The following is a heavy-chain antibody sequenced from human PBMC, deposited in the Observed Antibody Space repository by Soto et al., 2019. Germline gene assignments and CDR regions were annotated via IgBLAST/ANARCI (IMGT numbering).Heavy chain of an antibody. CDR3: AIGIGDYPDY. CDR1: GFTFSSYS. Sequence: EVQLVESGGGLVKPGGSLRLSCAASGFTFSSYSMNWVRQAPGKGLGWVSSISSSSSYIYYADSVKGRFTISRDNAKNSLYLQMNSLRAEDTAVYYCAIGIGDYPDYWGQGTLVTVSS. D-gene: IGHD4-17*01. V-gene: IGHV3-21*01. CDR2: ISSSSSYI. J-gene: IGHJ4*02.